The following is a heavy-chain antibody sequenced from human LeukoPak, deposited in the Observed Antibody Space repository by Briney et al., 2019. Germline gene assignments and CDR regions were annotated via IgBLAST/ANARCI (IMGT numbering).Heavy chain of an antibody. Sequence: SVKVSCKASGGTFSNYAISWVRQAPGQGLEWMGGIIPVLGTANNAKQFQGRVTITADESTSTAYMELSSLRSEDTAVYYCARDWGLIGTTDWGGHENWFDPWGQGTLVTVSS. J-gene: IGHJ5*02. D-gene: IGHD1-7*01. CDR2: IIPVLGTA. CDR3: ARDWGLIGTTDWGGHENWFDP. CDR1: GGTFSNYA. V-gene: IGHV1-69*13.